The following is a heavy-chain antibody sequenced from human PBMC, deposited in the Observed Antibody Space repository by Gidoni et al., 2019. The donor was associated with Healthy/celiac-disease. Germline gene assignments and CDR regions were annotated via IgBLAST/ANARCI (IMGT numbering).Heavy chain of an antibody. CDR3: AREYVATTRGPPLDY. CDR1: GFPFGRYS. J-gene: IGHJ4*02. Sequence: EVQLVESGGGLVQPGGSLRLSCEASGFPFGRYSMNWVRQAPGKGLEWVSYISSSSSTIYYADSVKGRFTISRDNAKNALYLQMNSLRAEDTAVYYCAREYVATTRGPPLDYWGQGTLVTVSS. CDR2: ISSSSSTI. V-gene: IGHV3-48*01. D-gene: IGHD5-12*01.